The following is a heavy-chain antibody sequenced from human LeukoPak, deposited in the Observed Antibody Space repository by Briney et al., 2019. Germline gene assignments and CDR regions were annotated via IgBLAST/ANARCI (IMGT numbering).Heavy chain of an antibody. CDR3: VVPVVGATTGGFDY. J-gene: IGHJ4*02. CDR2: IIPILGIA. CDR1: GGTFSSYA. Sequence: GSSVKVSCKASGGTFSSYAISWVRQAPGQGLEWMGRIIPILGIANYAQKFQGRVTITADKSTSTAYMELSSLRSEDTAVYYCVVPVVGATTGGFDYWGQGTLVTVSS. D-gene: IGHD1-26*01. V-gene: IGHV1-69*04.